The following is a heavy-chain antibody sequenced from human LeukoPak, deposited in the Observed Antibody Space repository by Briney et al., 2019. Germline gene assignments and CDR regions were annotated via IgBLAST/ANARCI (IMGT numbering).Heavy chain of an antibody. CDR3: ARELGIAAPSDY. CDR1: GGSISSSSYY. D-gene: IGHD6-13*01. CDR2: IYYSGST. V-gene: IGHV4-39*02. Sequence: SETLSLTCTVSGGSISSSSYYWGWIRQPPGKGLEWIGSIYYSGSTYYNPSLKSRVTMSIDTSKNQLSLKLSSVTAADTAVYYCARELGIAAPSDYWGQGTLVTVSS. J-gene: IGHJ4*02.